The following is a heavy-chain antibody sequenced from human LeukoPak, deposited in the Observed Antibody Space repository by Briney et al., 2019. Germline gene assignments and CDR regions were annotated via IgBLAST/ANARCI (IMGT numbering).Heavy chain of an antibody. Sequence: GGSLRLSCAASGLTFSTYDMHWVRQATGEGLEWVSGIGKGGDTYYVGSVKGRFTISRENAKNSLYLQMNSLRSGDTAVYYCARGGYSGFDVWGQVTVVTVSS. V-gene: IGHV3-13*04. CDR2: IGKGGDT. CDR3: ARGGYSGFDV. D-gene: IGHD5-12*01. J-gene: IGHJ3*01. CDR1: GLTFSTYD.